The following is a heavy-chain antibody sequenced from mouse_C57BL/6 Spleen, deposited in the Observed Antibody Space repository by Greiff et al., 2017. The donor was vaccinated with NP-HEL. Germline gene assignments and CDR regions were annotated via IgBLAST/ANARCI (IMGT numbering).Heavy chain of an antibody. Sequence: EVQVVESGGGLVQSGRSLRLSCATSGFTFSDFYMEWVRQAPGKGLEWIAASRNKANDYTTEYSASVKGRFIVSRDTSQSILYLQMNALRAEDTAIYYCARSLYDGYYVAYWGQGTLVTVSA. V-gene: IGHV7-1*01. CDR2: SRNKANDYTT. CDR3: ARSLYDGYYVAY. D-gene: IGHD2-3*01. CDR1: GFTFSDFY. J-gene: IGHJ3*01.